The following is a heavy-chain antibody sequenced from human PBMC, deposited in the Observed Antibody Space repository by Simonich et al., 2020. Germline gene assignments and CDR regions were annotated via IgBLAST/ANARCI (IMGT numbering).Heavy chain of an antibody. J-gene: IGHJ4*02. V-gene: IGHV1-18*01. D-gene: IGHD2-15*01. CDR1: GYTFTSYG. CDR2: IGANNGNT. CDR3: ARASRGTWWYYYFDY. Sequence: QVQLVQSGAEVKKPGASVKVSCKASGYTFTSYGISGVRQAPGQGLEWMGWIGANNGNTNYAQKLQGRVTMTTDTSTSTAYMELRSLRSDDTAVYYCARASRGTWWYYYFDYWGQGTLVTVSS.